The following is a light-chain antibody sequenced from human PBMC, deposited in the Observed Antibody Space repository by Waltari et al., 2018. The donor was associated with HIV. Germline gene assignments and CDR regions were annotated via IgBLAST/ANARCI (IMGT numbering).Light chain of an antibody. Sequence: EIVMTQSPGTLSLSPGERATLYCRASQSVSSRLAWYQQKPGQAPRLLIYDASSRVTGIPDRFSGSGSGTDFSLTINSLEPEDVGVYFCLQETRWSYSFGQGTKVEIQ. J-gene: IGKJ2*03. CDR1: QSVSSR. CDR2: DAS. V-gene: IGKV3-15*01. CDR3: LQETRWSYS.